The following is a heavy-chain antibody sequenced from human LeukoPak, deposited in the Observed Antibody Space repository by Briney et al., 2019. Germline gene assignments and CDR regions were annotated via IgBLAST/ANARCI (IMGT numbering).Heavy chain of an antibody. CDR3: ASRYSSGWYGPFDY. V-gene: IGHV3-53*01. D-gene: IGHD6-19*01. J-gene: IGHJ4*02. CDR2: IYSGGST. CDR1: GFTVSSNY. Sequence: PGGSLRLYCAASGFTVSSNYMSWVRQATGKGLEWVSVIYSGGSTYYADSVKGRFTISRDNSKNTLYLQMNSLRAEDTAVYYCASRYSSGWYGPFDYWGQGTLVTVSS.